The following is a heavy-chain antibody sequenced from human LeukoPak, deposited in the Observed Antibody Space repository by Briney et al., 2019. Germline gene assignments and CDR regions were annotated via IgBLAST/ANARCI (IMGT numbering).Heavy chain of an antibody. CDR2: IYYSGST. CDR3: ASSLRPYYFAY. Sequence: SETLSLTCTISGASIDSYYWSWIRQPPGKGLEWIGYIYYSGSTNYNPSLKSRVTISVDTSKNQFSLKLSSVTAADTAVYYCASSLRPYYFAYWGQGTLVTVSS. CDR1: GASIDSYY. V-gene: IGHV4-59*01. J-gene: IGHJ4*02. D-gene: IGHD4-17*01.